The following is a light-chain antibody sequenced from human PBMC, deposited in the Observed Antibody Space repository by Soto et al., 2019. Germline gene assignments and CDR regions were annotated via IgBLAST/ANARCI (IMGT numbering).Light chain of an antibody. CDR3: QQRSTWPPIP. CDR2: GTS. CDR1: QSVSSTY. V-gene: IGKV3D-20*02. Sequence: VWPLSPGTLSLSPGERATLSCSAGQSVSSTYLAWCQQQPGQAPRPLMSGTSNRATGTPDRFSGSGSGTDFTLTISSLEPEDFAVYYCQQRSTWPPIPSGQGTRPAI. J-gene: IGKJ5*01.